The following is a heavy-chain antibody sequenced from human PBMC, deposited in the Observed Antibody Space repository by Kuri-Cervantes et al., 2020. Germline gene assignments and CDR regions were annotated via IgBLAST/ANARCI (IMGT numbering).Heavy chain of an antibody. CDR3: ARGGHDYKGLDP. CDR1: GYTFTGYY. J-gene: IGHJ5*02. D-gene: IGHD4-11*01. Sequence: ASVKVSCKASGYTFTGYYMHWVRQAPGQGLEWMGWINPNSGGTNYAQKLQGRVTMTTDTSTSTAYMELRSLRSDDTAVYYCARGGHDYKGLDPWGQGTLVTVSS. CDR2: INPNSGGT. V-gene: IGHV1-2*02.